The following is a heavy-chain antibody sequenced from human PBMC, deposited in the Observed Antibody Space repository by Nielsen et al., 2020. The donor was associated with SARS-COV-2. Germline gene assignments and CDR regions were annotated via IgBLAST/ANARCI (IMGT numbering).Heavy chain of an antibody. J-gene: IGHJ4*02. CDR2: INPSGGST. Sequence: ASVKVSCKASGYTFTSYAMHWVRQAPGQGLEWMGIINPSGGSTSYAQKFQGRVTMTRDTPTSTVYMELSSLRSEDTAVYYCARDQGSPMITFGGEAYWGQGTLVTVSS. CDR1: GYTFTSYA. CDR3: ARDQGSPMITFGGEAY. D-gene: IGHD3-16*01. V-gene: IGHV1-46*01.